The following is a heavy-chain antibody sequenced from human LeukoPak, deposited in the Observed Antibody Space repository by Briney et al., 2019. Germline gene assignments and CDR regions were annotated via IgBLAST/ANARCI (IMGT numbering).Heavy chain of an antibody. J-gene: IGHJ5*02. CDR3: ARDRRRHSNSDPEFDP. Sequence: ASVKVSCKASGYTFTGYYMHWVRQAPGQGLEWMGRINPNSGGTNYAQKFQGRVTMTRDTSISTAYMELSRLRSDDTAVYYCARDRRRHSNSDPEFDPWGQGTLVTVSS. CDR1: GYTFTGYY. D-gene: IGHD4-11*01. CDR2: INPNSGGT. V-gene: IGHV1-2*06.